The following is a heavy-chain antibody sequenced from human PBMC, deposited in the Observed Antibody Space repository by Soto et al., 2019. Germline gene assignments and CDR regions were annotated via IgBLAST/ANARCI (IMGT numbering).Heavy chain of an antibody. V-gene: IGHV3-33*01. J-gene: IGHJ6*02. D-gene: IGHD5-12*01. CDR2: IWYDGSNK. CDR3: ARERYSGYDLYYYYGMDV. CDR1: GFTFSSYG. Sequence: QVQLVESGGGVVQPGSSLRLSCAAYGFTFSSYGMHWVRQAPGKGLEWVAVIWYDGSNKYYADSVKGRFTISRDNSKNTLYLQMNSLRAEDTAVYYCARERYSGYDLYYYYGMDVWGQGTTVTVSS.